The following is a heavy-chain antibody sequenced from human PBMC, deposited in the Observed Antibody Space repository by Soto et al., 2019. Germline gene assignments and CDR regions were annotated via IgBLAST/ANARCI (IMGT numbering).Heavy chain of an antibody. CDR1: GYTFTSYD. CDR2: MNPNSGNT. V-gene: IGHV1-8*01. J-gene: IGHJ6*02. Sequence: ASVKVSCKASGYTFTSYDINWVRQATGQGLEWMGWMNPNSGNTGYAQKFQGRVTMTRNTSISTAYMELSSLRSEDTAVYYYARGQYYDFWSGSYGMDVWGQGTTVTVSS. D-gene: IGHD3-3*01. CDR3: ARGQYYDFWSGSYGMDV.